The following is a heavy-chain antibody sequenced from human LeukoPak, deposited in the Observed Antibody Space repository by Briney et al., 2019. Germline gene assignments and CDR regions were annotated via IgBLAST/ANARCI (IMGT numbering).Heavy chain of an antibody. Sequence: GGSLRLSCAASGFTFSDYYMSWIRQAPGKGLEWVSYISSSGSTIYYADSVKGRFTISRDNAKNSLYLQMNSLRAEDTAVYYCARVGSQLVRAYYYYYMDVWGKGTTVTVSS. CDR1: GFTFSDYY. CDR3: ARVGSQLVRAYYYYYMDV. V-gene: IGHV3-11*01. CDR2: ISSSGSTI. J-gene: IGHJ6*03. D-gene: IGHD6-6*01.